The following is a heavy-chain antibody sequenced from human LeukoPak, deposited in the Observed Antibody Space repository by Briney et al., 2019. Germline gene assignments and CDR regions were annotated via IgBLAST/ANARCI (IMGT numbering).Heavy chain of an antibody. V-gene: IGHV3-48*03. J-gene: IGHJ4*02. CDR2: ISSSGSTI. Sequence: PGGSLRLSCAASGFTFSSYEMNWVPQAPGKGLERVSDISSSGSTIYYADSVKGRFTISRDNAKNSLYLQMNSLRAEDTAVYYCARGRRWFGELFLDYWGQGTLITVSS. D-gene: IGHD3-10*01. CDR3: ARGRRWFGELFLDY. CDR1: GFTFSSYE.